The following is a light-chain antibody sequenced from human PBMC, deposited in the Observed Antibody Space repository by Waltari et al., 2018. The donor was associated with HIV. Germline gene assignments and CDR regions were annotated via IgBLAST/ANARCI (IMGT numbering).Light chain of an antibody. CDR1: SYNLGSNN. CDR2: SNI. Sequence: QSVLTQPPSASGTTGQRVTITCSGSSYNLGSNNVNRYQQLPGTAPNLLIYSNIQPPSVVPDRFSCSKSGTSSSLAIIWLQSEAEADYYCAAWDDSLNGPVVVFGGGTKLTVL. V-gene: IGLV1-44*01. J-gene: IGLJ2*01. CDR3: AAWDDSLNGPVVV.